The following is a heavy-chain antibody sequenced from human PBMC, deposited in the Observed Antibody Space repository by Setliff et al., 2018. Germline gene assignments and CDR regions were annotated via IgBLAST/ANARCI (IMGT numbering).Heavy chain of an antibody. Sequence: GSLRLSCAASGFTFSDYYMSWIRQAPGKGLEWVSYITSSGTTTFYTDSVKGRFAISRDNARNSLYLQMNSLRIEDTAVYYCARADYIRYFCMDAWGKGTTVTVSS. J-gene: IGHJ6*03. D-gene: IGHD4-4*01. CDR2: ITSSGTTT. V-gene: IGHV3-11*01. CDR1: GFTFSDYY. CDR3: ARADYIRYFCMDA.